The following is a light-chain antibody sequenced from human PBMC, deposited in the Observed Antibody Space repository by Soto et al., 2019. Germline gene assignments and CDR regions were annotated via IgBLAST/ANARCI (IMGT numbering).Light chain of an antibody. Sequence: IQMTQSPSTLPASVGDRVTITCRASQNILKWVAWYQQKPGKAPKLLIYAASSLQSGVPSRFSGSGSGTDLTITISSLQPEDCETYYCQQSYSTPPTFGQGTKVDIK. CDR1: QNILKW. CDR3: QQSYSTPPT. CDR2: AAS. J-gene: IGKJ1*01. V-gene: IGKV1-39*01.